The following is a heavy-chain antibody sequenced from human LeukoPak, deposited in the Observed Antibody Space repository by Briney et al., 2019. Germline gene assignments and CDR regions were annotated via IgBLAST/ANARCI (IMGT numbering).Heavy chain of an antibody. CDR2: IKQDGSQK. V-gene: IGHV3-7*05. J-gene: IGHJ4*02. Sequence: GGSLRLSCAASGFTLSRYWMSWVRQAPGKGLEWVANIKQDGSQKYYVDSVKGRFTISRDNAKNSLYLQMNSLRAEDTAVYYCAYGATVFDYWGQGTLVTASA. CDR3: AYGATVFDY. CDR1: GFTLSRYW. D-gene: IGHD1-26*01.